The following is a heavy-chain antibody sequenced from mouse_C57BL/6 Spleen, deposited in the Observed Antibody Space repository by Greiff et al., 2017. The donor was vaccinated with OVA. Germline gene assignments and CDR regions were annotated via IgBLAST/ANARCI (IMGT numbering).Heavy chain of an antibody. CDR1: GYTFTSYW. CDR2: IDPSDSYT. Sequence: QVQLQQSGAELVRPGTSVKLSCKASGYTFTSYWMHWVKQRPGQGLEWIGVIDPSDSYTNSNQKFKGKATLTVDTSSSTSYMQLSSLTSEDSAVYYCARLRGYGSSYEGYFDVWGTGTTVTVSS. CDR3: ARLRGYGSSYEGYFDV. D-gene: IGHD1-1*01. J-gene: IGHJ1*03. V-gene: IGHV1-59*01.